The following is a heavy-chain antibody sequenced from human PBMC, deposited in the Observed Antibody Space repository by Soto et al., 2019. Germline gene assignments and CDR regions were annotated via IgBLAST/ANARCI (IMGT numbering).Heavy chain of an antibody. CDR2: INHSGST. CDR3: ARGPSGDKVDY. J-gene: IGHJ4*01. Sequence: ETLSLTCAVYGGSFRGYYWRWIRQPPGKGLEWIGEINHSGSTNYNPSLKSRVTISVDTSKNQFSLQLSSVSAADTAVYYCARGPSGDKVDYWGQGTLVTVSS. D-gene: IGHD7-27*01. V-gene: IGHV4-34*01. CDR1: GGSFRGYY.